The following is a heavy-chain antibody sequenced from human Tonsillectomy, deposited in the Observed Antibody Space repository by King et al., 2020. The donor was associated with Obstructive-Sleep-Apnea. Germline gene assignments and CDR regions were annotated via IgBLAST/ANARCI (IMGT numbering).Heavy chain of an antibody. CDR3: AKLGVPNSRAFGYSTRFYF. V-gene: IGHV3-23*04. CDR1: GFTFSSYA. J-gene: IGHJ4*02. D-gene: IGHD4-23*01. Sequence: VQLVESGGDLVQPGGSLRLSCAASGFTFSSYAMTWVRQAPGKGLEWVSTISASGGSTYYADSVKGRFTISRDNSKITLYLQMNSLRAEDTAVYYCAKLGVPNSRAFGYSTRFYFWGRGTLVPVSS. CDR2: ISASGGST.